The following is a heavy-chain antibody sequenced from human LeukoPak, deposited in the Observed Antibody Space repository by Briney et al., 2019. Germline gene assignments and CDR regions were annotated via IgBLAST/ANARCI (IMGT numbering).Heavy chain of an antibody. J-gene: IGHJ5*02. D-gene: IGHD4-17*01. CDR3: ARTSTVTRGMGWFDP. CDR2: IYCSGST. Sequence: SETLSLTCTVSGGSISSSSYYWGWIRQPPGKGLEWVGSIYCSGSTFYYPSLKSRVTASVDTSKNQFSLKLGSVTAADMAVYFCARTSTVTRGMGWFDPWGQGTLVAVSS. CDR1: GGSISSSSYY. V-gene: IGHV4-39*01.